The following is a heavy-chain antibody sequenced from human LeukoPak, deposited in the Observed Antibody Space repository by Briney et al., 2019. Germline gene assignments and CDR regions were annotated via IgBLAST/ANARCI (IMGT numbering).Heavy chain of an antibody. CDR1: TFTFSGYS. D-gene: IGHD5-12*01. J-gene: IGHJ6*02. CDR2: ISESTSHI. Sequence: GGSLRLSCAASTFTFSGYSMNWVRQAPGKGLEWVSYISESTSHIYYADSVKGRFTISRDNAKNSLYLQMNSLRAEDTAIYYCARDRAVKARIGGMNVWGQGTTVIVSS. CDR3: ARDRAVKARIGGMNV. V-gene: IGHV3-21*06.